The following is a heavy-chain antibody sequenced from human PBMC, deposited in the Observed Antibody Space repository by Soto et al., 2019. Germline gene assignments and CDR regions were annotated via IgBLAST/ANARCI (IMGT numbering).Heavy chain of an antibody. J-gene: IGHJ6*02. V-gene: IGHV3-30-3*01. CDR1: GFTFSSYA. Sequence: GGSLRLSCAASGFTFSSYAMHWVRQAPGKGLEWVAVISYDGSNKYYADSVKGRFTISRDNSKNTLYLQMNSLRAEDTAVYYCARDKKTRYYCYRMDVWGQGTTVTVSS. CDR2: ISYDGSNK. CDR3: ARDKKTRYYCYRMDV.